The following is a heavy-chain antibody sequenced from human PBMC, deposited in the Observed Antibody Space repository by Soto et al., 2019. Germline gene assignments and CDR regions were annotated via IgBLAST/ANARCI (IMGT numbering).Heavy chain of an antibody. D-gene: IGHD3-10*01. V-gene: IGHV3-30-3*01. Sequence: PGGSLRLSCAASGFTFSSYAMHWVRQAPGKGLEWVAVISYDGSNKYYADSVKGRVTISRDNSKNTLYLQMNSLRADDTAVYYCARDPPRSHYYASGSYAYGMDVWGQGTTVTVSS. CDR1: GFTFSSYA. CDR3: ARDPPRSHYYASGSYAYGMDV. CDR2: ISYDGSNK. J-gene: IGHJ6*02.